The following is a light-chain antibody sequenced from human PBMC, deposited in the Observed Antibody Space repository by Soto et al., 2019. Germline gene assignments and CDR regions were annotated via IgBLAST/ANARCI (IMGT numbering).Light chain of an antibody. CDR3: QQSYSTPYT. CDR2: AAS. CDR1: QSISSY. J-gene: IGKJ2*01. Sequence: DIQMTQSPSSLSASVGDRVTITCRASQSISSYLNWYQQKPGKAPKLLIYAASSLQSGVPSRFSGSGSGKDVTLTISSLQPEDVATYYCQQSYSTPYTFGQGTKREIK. V-gene: IGKV1-39*01.